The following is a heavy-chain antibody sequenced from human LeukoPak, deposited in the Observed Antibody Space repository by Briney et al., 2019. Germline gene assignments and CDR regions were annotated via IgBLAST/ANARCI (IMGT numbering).Heavy chain of an antibody. CDR1: GGSFSGYY. D-gene: IGHD3-22*01. J-gene: IGHJ4*02. CDR3: ARSPSPYYYDSSGYYWDFDY. CDR2: ISSSSSYI. V-gene: IGHV3-21*01. Sequence: PSETLFLTCAVYGGSFSGYYWSWVRQAPGKGLEWVSSISSSSSYIYYADSVKGRFTISRDNAKNSLYLQMNSLRAEDTAVYYCARSPSPYYYDSSGYYWDFDYWGQGTLVTVSS.